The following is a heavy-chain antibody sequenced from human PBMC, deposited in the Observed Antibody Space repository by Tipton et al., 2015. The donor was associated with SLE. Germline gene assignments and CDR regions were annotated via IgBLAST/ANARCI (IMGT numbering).Heavy chain of an antibody. V-gene: IGHV4-39*07. Sequence: TLSLTCTVSGGPISSGSSYWGWIRQPPGKGLEWIGSIYYSGSTYYNPSLKSRVTISVDTSKNQFSLKLSSVTAADTAVYYCARGDDSSGYYIDYWGQGTLVTVSS. J-gene: IGHJ4*02. D-gene: IGHD3-22*01. CDR1: GGPISSGSSY. CDR2: IYYSGST. CDR3: ARGDDSSGYYIDY.